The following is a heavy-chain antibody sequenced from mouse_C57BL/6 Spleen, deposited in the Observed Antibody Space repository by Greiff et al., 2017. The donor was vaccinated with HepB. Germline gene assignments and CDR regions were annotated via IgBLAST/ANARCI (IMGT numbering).Heavy chain of an antibody. V-gene: IGHV1-67*01. J-gene: IGHJ4*01. CDR1: GYTFTDYA. CDR3: ARGGITTVVAPYYYAMDY. D-gene: IGHD1-1*01. Sequence: VQLQQSGPELVRPGVSVKISCKGSGYTFTDYAMHWVKQSHAKSLEWIGVISTYYGDASYNQKFKDKATMTVDKSSSTAYMELARLTSEDSAVYYCARGGITTVVAPYYYAMDYWGQGTSVTVSS. CDR2: ISTYYGDA.